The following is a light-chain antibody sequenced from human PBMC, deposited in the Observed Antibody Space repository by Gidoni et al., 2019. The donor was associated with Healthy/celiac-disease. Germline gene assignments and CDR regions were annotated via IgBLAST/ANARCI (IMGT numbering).Light chain of an antibody. CDR1: QSISSW. CDR2: DSS. J-gene: IGKJ1*01. V-gene: IGKV1-5*01. Sequence: GDRVTITCRASQSISSWLAWYQQKPGKAPKLLIYDSSSLESGVPSRFSGSGSGTEFTLTISSLQPDDFATYYCQQYNSYWTFGQGTKVEIK. CDR3: QQYNSYWT.